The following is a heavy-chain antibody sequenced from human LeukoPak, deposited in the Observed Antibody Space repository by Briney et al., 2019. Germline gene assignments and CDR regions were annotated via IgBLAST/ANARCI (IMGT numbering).Heavy chain of an antibody. Sequence: SETLSLTCTVSGGSISGYCWSWIRQPPGKGLQFIGYIHYTGSTNYNPSLESRVTLSVDTSKNQFSLKLRSVTAADTAVYYCARLSKDTVVLPAAMAHYFDYWGQGTLVTVSS. CDR2: IHYTGST. D-gene: IGHD2-2*01. CDR3: ARLSKDTVVLPAAMAHYFDY. J-gene: IGHJ4*02. CDR1: GGSISGYC. V-gene: IGHV4-59*08.